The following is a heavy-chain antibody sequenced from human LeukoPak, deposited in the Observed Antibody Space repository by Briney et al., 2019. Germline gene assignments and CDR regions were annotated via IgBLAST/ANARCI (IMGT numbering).Heavy chain of an antibody. D-gene: IGHD1-26*01. CDR2: ISAYNGNT. J-gene: IGHJ4*02. CDR3: ARDRWEQLVYYFDY. V-gene: IGHV1-18*01. CDR1: GYTFTSYG. Sequence: APVKVSCKASGYTFTSYGISWVRQAPGQGLEWMGWISAYNGNTNYAQKLQGRVTMTTDTSTSTAYMELRSLRSDDTAVYYCARDRWEQLVYYFDYWGQGTLVTVSS.